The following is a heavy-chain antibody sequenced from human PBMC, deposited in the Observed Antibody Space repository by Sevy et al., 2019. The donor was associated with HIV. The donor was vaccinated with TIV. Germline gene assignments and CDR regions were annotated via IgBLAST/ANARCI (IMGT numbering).Heavy chain of an antibody. D-gene: IGHD6-19*01. J-gene: IGHJ4*02. Sequence: SETLSLTCAVYGGSFSGYYWSWIRQPPGKGLEWIGEINHSGSTNYNPSLKSRVTISVDTSKNQFSLKLSSVTAADTAMYYCARGRHSSGWPMGLLLDYWGQGTLVTVSS. CDR2: INHSGST. CDR1: GGSFSGYY. CDR3: ARGRHSSGWPMGLLLDY. V-gene: IGHV4-34*01.